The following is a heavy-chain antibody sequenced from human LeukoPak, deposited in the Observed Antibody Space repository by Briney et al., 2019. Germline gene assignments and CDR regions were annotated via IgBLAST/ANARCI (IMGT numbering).Heavy chain of an antibody. V-gene: IGHV4-59*01. CDR2: ISDSGNT. CDR1: GGSINNYY. Sequence: SETLSLTCTVSGGSINNYYWSRIRQPPGKGLEWIGFISDSGNTNYNPSLKRRVTISLDTSKTQFSLKLSSVTAADTAVYYCARNLMTTVTNHFDYWGQGTLVTVSS. D-gene: IGHD4-11*01. CDR3: ARNLMTTVTNHFDY. J-gene: IGHJ4*02.